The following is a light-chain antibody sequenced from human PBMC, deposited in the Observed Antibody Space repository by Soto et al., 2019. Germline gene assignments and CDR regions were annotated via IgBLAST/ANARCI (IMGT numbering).Light chain of an antibody. V-gene: IGLV2-14*01. Sequence: QSVLTHAASVSGSPGQSIAISCTGTSGDVGAYDYVSWYQHHPDKAPKLMIYEVSNRPSGVSDRFSGSKSVYTATLTISGLQAEDEADYYCASHTTSDTRVFGTGTKVTVL. J-gene: IGLJ1*01. CDR1: SGDVGAYDY. CDR3: ASHTTSDTRV. CDR2: EVS.